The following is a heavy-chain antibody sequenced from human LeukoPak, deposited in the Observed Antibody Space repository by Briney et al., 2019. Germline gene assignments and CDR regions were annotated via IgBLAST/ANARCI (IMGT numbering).Heavy chain of an antibody. Sequence: SETLSLTCTVSGGSISSSSYYWGWIRQPPGKGLEWIGSIYYSGSTYYNPSLKSRVTISVDTSKNQFSLKLSSVTAADTAVYYCARHSGYSYGRFDYWGQGTLVTVSS. J-gene: IGHJ4*02. V-gene: IGHV4-39*01. CDR2: IYYSGST. D-gene: IGHD5-18*01. CDR3: ARHSGYSYGRFDY. CDR1: GGSISSSSYY.